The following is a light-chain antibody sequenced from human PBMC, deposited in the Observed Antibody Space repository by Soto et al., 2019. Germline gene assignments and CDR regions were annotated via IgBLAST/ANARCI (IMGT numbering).Light chain of an antibody. CDR3: CSYAGSSTFL. CDR1: SSDVGSYNL. CDR2: EGS. V-gene: IGLV2-23*03. J-gene: IGLJ2*01. Sequence: QSALTQPASVSGSPGQSITISCTGTSSDVGSYNLVSWYQQHPGKAPKLMIYEGSKRPSGVSNRFCGSKSGNTASLTISGLQAEDEADYYCCSYAGSSTFLFGGGTKLTVL.